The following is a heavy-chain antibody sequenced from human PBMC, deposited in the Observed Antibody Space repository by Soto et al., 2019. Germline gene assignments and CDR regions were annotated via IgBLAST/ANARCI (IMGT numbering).Heavy chain of an antibody. Sequence: SETLSLTCTVSGGSISSYYWSWIRQPPGKGLEWIGYIYYSGSTNYNPSLKSRVTISVDTSKNQFSLKLSSVTAADTAMYYCARYSYDQDYFDYWGQGTLVTVSS. D-gene: IGHD5-18*01. CDR1: GGSISSYY. J-gene: IGHJ4*02. CDR3: ARYSYDQDYFDY. CDR2: IYYSGST. V-gene: IGHV4-59*01.